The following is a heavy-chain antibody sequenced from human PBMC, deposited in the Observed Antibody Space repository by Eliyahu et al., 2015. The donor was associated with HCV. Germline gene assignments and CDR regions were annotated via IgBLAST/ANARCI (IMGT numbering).Heavy chain of an antibody. CDR2: IKSKTDGGTT. V-gene: IGHV3-15*01. J-gene: IGHJ2*01. Sequence: EVQLVESGGGLVKPGGSLRLSCAASGFTFXXAWRSWVRQAPGKGLEWVGRIKSKTDGGTTDYAAPVKGRFTISRDDSKNTLYLQMNSLKTEDTAVYYCTTDVAVVVTASWYFDLWGRGTLVTVSS. D-gene: IGHD2-21*02. CDR3: TTDVAVVVTASWYFDL. CDR1: GFTFXXAW.